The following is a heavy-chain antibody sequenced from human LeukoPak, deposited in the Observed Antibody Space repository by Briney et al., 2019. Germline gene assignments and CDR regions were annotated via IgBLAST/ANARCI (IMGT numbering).Heavy chain of an antibody. CDR3: ARDLTTVTSFDF. CDR1: GFIFSDYY. V-gene: IGHV3-11*01. CDR2: ISSSDNTI. D-gene: IGHD4-17*01. J-gene: IGHJ4*02. Sequence: GGSLRLSCAASGFIFSDYYMSWIRQAPGKGLEWISYISSSDNTIFYADSVKGRFTISRDNAKNSLYLQMNSLRAEDTAFYYCARDLTTVTSFDFGGQGTLVTVSS.